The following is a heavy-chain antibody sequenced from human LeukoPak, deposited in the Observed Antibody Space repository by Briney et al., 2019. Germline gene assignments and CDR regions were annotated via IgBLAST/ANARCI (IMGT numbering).Heavy chain of an antibody. CDR1: GFIFSSYG. CDR3: VRDRGTYRPIDY. J-gene: IGHJ4*02. Sequence: TGGSLRLSCVASGFIFSSYGMHWVRQAPGKGREWVSSISYTGTYIYYADSVKGRFTISRGNAQNSLYLQMNSLRAEDTAIYYCVRDRGTYRPIDYWGQGTLVTVSS. D-gene: IGHD1-26*01. V-gene: IGHV3-21*04. CDR2: ISYTGTYI.